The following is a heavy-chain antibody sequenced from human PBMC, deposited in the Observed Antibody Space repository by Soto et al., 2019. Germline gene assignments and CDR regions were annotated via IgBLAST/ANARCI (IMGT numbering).Heavy chain of an antibody. CDR1: GGSISSHY. J-gene: IGHJ6*02. CDR3: ARDGREASGMDV. V-gene: IGHV4-59*11. CDR2: IYYRGST. Sequence: PSETLSLTCTVSGGSISSHYWSWLRQAPGKGLEWIGHIYYRGSTTYHPSLRSRSTISVDTSNNQFSLKLNSVTTADTAVYYCARDGREASGMDVWGQRTKVTVSS. D-gene: IGHD1-26*01.